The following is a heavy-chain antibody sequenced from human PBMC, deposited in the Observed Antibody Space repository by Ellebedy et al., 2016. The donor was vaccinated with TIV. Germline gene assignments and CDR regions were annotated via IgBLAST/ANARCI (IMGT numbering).Heavy chain of an antibody. D-gene: IGHD4-23*01. V-gene: IGHV3-9*01. CDR2: ISWNSGFI. CDR1: GFTFDDYA. CDR3: VKEGCSGGNCYFDS. Sequence: GGSLRLXCVASGFTFDDYAMHWVRQSPGKGLEWVSSISWNSGFIAYADSVKGRFTISRDNAENSLFLQMNSLRAEDTALYYCVKEGCSGGNCYFDSWGQGTLLTVSS. J-gene: IGHJ4*02.